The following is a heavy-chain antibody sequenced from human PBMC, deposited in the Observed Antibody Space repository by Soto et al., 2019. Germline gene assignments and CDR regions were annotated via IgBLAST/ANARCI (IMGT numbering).Heavy chain of an antibody. D-gene: IGHD3-10*01. CDR3: ARSSITMVRGVISFSDY. J-gene: IGHJ4*02. CDR2: ISYDGSNK. CDR1: GFPFSSYA. V-gene: IGHV3-30-3*01. Sequence: VQLVESGGGVVQPGSSLSLSFAASGFPFSSYAMHWVRQAPGKGLEGVAVISYDGSNKYYADSVKGRFTISRDNSKNTLYLQMNSLRAEDTAVYYCARSSITMVRGVISFSDYWGQGTLVTVSS.